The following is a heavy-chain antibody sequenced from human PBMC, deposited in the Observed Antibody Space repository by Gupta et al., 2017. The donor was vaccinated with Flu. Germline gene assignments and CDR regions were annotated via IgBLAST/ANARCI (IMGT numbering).Heavy chain of an antibody. CDR2: SRSKAYGGTT. Sequence: EVQLVESGGGLVQPGRSLRLSCTASGFTIGDYAMSWVHQAPGKGLEWVGFSRSKAYGGTTEYAASVKGRFTISRDDSKSIAYLQMNSLKTEDTAVYYCKESSGRHYWGQGTLVTVSS. V-gene: IGHV3-49*04. D-gene: IGHD3-22*01. CDR3: KESSGRHY. J-gene: IGHJ4*02. CDR1: GFTIGDYA.